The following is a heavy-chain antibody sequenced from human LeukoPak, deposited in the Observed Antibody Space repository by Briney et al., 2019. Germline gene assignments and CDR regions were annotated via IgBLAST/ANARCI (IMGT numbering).Heavy chain of an antibody. Sequence: PGGSLRLSCAASGFNLSDYWMHWVRQVPGKGLVWVSRINGDGSSAKYADSVKGRFTISRDNAKNTLYLQMNSLRAEDTAVYYCAKDPGRITIFGVVIRIRYFDYWGQGTLVTVSS. D-gene: IGHD3-3*01. V-gene: IGHV3-74*03. CDR3: AKDPGRITIFGVVIRIRYFDY. CDR2: INGDGSSA. CDR1: GFNLSDYW. J-gene: IGHJ4*02.